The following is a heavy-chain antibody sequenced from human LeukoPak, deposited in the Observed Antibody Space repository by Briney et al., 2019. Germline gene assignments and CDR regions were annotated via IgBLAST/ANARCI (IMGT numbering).Heavy chain of an antibody. J-gene: IGHJ4*02. V-gene: IGHV3-48*03. Sequence: GGSLRLPCAVSGFTFSSYEMNWVRQAPGKGLEWVSYISISGSTIYYADSVKGRFTISRDDAKNSLYLQMNNLRAEDTAIYYCARVGGGYNSYWGQGTLVTVSS. CDR2: ISISGSTI. CDR3: ARVGGGYNSY. D-gene: IGHD5-24*01. CDR1: GFTFSSYE.